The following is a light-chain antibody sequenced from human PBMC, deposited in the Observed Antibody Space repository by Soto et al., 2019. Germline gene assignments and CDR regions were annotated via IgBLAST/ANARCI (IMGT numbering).Light chain of an antibody. V-gene: IGLV4-69*01. CDR3: QTWGTGIHV. Sequence: QSVPTQSPSASASLGASVKLTCTLSSGHSSYAIAWHQQQPEKGPRYLMKLNSDGSHSKGDGIPDRFSGSSSGAERYLTISSLQSEDEADYYCQTWGTGIHVFGTGTKVTVL. J-gene: IGLJ1*01. CDR1: SGHSSYA. CDR2: LNSDGSH.